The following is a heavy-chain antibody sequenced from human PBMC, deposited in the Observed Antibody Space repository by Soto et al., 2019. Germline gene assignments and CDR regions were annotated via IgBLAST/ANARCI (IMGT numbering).Heavy chain of an antibody. CDR1: GFTFSSYA. D-gene: IGHD3-3*01. CDR2: ISYDGSNK. J-gene: IGHJ6*02. CDR3: ARSWSGYYSYYYYGMDV. V-gene: IGHV3-30-3*01. Sequence: QVQLVESGGGVVQPGRSLRLSCAASGFTFSSYAMPWVRQAPGKGLEWVAVISYDGSNKYYADSVKGRFTISRDNSKNTLYLQMNSLRAEDTAVYYCARSWSGYYSYYYYGMDVWGQGTTVTVSS.